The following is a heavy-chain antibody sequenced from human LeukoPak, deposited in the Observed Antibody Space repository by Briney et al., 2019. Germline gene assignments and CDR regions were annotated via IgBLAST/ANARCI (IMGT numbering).Heavy chain of an antibody. CDR1: GGSISSSNW. D-gene: IGHD6-13*01. Sequence: SETLSLTCAVSGGSISSSNWWSWVRQPPGKGLEWIGEIYHSGSTNYNPSLKSRVTISVDKSKNQFSLKLSSVTAADTAVYYCARGGSSWPAYWYFDLWGRGTLVTVSS. J-gene: IGHJ2*01. CDR2: IYHSGST. V-gene: IGHV4-4*02. CDR3: ARGGSSWPAYWYFDL.